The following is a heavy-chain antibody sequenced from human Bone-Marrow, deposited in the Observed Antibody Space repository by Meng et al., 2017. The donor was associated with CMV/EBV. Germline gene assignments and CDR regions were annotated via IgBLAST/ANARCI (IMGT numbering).Heavy chain of an antibody. Sequence: SETLSLTCTVPGGSVSSGSYYWSWIRQPPGKGLEWIGYIYYSGSTNYNPSLKSRVTISVDTSKNQFSLKLSSVTAADTAVYYCARDSGSLEGDATNFDYWGQGTLVTVSS. CDR1: GGSVSSGSYY. V-gene: IGHV4-61*01. D-gene: IGHD1-26*01. CDR3: ARDSGSLEGDATNFDY. CDR2: IYYSGST. J-gene: IGHJ4*02.